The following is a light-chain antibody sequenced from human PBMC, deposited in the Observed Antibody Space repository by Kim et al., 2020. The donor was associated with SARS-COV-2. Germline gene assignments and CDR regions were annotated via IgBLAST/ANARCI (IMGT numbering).Light chain of an antibody. CDR2: DAS. J-gene: IGKJ4*01. CDR1: QSVTTY. Sequence: EIVLTQSPATLSLSPGERATLSCRASQSVTTYLAWYPQRPGPAPRLLIYDASNRASGIPARFSGRGYGTDFTLTISSLEPEDFAVYYCHHRSDWPLTFGGGTKVDIK. CDR3: HHRSDWPLT. V-gene: IGKV3-11*01.